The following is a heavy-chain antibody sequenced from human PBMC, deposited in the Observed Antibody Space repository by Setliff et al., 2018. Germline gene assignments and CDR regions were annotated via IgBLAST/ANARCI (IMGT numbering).Heavy chain of an antibody. CDR3: AKDPNGDFFGAFDT. CDR1: GFTISGYA. Sequence: GGSLRLSCVGSGFTISGYAMTWVRQVPGKGLEWISSIKDSDYSTYYADSVKGRFTISRDNSKNTLYLQMNGLRAVDSALYYCAKDPNGDFFGAFDTWGQGALVTVSS. J-gene: IGHJ5*02. CDR2: IKDSDYST. V-gene: IGHV3-23*05. D-gene: IGHD4-17*01.